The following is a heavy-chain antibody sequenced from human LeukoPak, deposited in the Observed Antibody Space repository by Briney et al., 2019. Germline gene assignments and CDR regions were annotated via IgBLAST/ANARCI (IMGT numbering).Heavy chain of an antibody. CDR3: AIMHGYYDGSGYWVQ. D-gene: IGHD3-22*01. V-gene: IGHV3-23*01. J-gene: IGHJ1*01. Sequence: GGSLRLSCAASGFTFSSYAMSWVRQAPGKGLEWVSAISGSGGSTYYADSVKGRFTISRDNSKNTLYLQMNSLRAEDTALYYCAIMHGYYDGSGYWVQWGQGTLVTVSS. CDR1: GFTFSSYA. CDR2: ISGSGGST.